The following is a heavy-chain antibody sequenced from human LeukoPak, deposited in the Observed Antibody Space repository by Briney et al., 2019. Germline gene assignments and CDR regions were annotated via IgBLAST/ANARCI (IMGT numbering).Heavy chain of an antibody. Sequence: GGSLRLSCAASGFTFSYYGMHWVRQAPGKGLEWVTVIWYDGSNKYYADPVKGRFTISRDNSKNTLYLQMNSLRAEDTAVYYCAREWIDVGAAFDIWGQGTMVTVSS. J-gene: IGHJ3*02. CDR3: AREWIDVGAAFDI. CDR2: IWYDGSNK. D-gene: IGHD2-2*03. V-gene: IGHV3-30*19. CDR1: GFTFSYYG.